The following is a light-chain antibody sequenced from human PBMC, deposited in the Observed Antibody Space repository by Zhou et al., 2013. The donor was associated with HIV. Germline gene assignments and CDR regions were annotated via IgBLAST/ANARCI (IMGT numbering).Light chain of an antibody. CDR3: QQLNSYPYT. CDR1: QGISSY. CDR2: TAS. Sequence: DIQLTQSPSFLSASVGDRVTITCRASQGISSYLAWYQQKSGKAPKLLIYTASTLQSGVPSRFSGSGSGTEFTLTISSLQPEDFATYYCQQLNSYPYTFGQGTELEIK. J-gene: IGKJ2*01. V-gene: IGKV1-9*01.